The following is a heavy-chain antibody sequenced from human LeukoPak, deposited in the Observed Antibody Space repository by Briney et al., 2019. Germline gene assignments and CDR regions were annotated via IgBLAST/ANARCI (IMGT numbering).Heavy chain of an antibody. CDR1: GLTFSSYA. V-gene: IGHV3-30-3*01. J-gene: IGHJ4*02. CDR3: ARDPVRPGDSGAYFDY. Sequence: GGSLRLSCAASGLTFSSYAMHWVRQAPGKGLEWVAVISFDGSNTYYADSVKGRFTISRDNSKNTLWLQMNSLRTEDTAVYYCARDPVRPGDSGAYFDYWGQGTLLTVSS. CDR2: ISFDGSNT. D-gene: IGHD2-15*01.